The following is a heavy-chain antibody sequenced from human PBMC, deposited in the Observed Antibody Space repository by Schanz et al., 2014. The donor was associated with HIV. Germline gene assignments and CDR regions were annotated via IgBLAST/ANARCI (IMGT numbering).Heavy chain of an antibody. Sequence: VQLVESGGGLVKPGGSLRLSCAASGFTFSNAWMSWVRQAPGKGLEWVAVISYDGSNEYYGDSVKGRFTISRDNSKNTLYLQMNSLRREDTAVYYCAKVGRIYSTTWIDYWGQGTLVTVSS. J-gene: IGHJ4*02. CDR1: GFTFSNAW. D-gene: IGHD2-2*01. CDR3: AKVGRIYSTTWIDY. CDR2: ISYDGSNE. V-gene: IGHV3-30*18.